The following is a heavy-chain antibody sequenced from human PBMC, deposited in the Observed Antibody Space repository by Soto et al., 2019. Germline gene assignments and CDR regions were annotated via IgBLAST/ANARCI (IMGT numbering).Heavy chain of an antibody. D-gene: IGHD1-7*01. CDR1: VYTYICYY. J-gene: IGHJ4*02. CDR3: GRGRSGELVVFY. CDR2: IGSDRGPT. Sequence: AAVKVSCEACVYTYICYYIHWVRHVPGQGREWMVEIGSDRGPTKFAQKVQRRLTMTRDTSITTVYMEVSNLGRDDTPVYYCGRGRSGELVVFYWGQGTVVTVSS. V-gene: IGHV1-2*02.